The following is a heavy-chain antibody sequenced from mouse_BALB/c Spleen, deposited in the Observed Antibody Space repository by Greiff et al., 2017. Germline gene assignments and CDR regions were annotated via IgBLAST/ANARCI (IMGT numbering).Heavy chain of an antibody. J-gene: IGHJ3*01. D-gene: IGHD2-4*01. CDR1: GYSITSGYS. V-gene: IGHV3-1*02. Sequence: EVKLQESGPDLVKPSQSLSLTCTVTGYSITSGYSWHWIRQFPVNKREWMGYIHYSGSTNYNPSLKSRISITRDTSKNQFFLQLNSVTTEDTATYYCARSTMITTVFAYWGQGTLVTVSA. CDR2: IHYSGST. CDR3: ARSTMITTVFAY.